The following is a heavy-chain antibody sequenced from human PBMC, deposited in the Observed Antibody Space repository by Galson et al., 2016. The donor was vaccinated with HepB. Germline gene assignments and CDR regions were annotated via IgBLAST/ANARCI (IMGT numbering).Heavy chain of an antibody. CDR1: GFTATDYN. CDR2: ITTWDIT. V-gene: IGHV3-69-1*01. D-gene: IGHD2-21*02. CDR3: AGCVTFSQCSWFRP. Sequence: SLRLSCAASGFTATDYNMNWFRQVPGRGLEWISTITTWDITHYADSVKGRFTMSRDRDRNSVVLQMTGLRVDDTAVYYCAGCVTFSQCSWFRPWGQGTLVSVSS. J-gene: IGHJ5*02.